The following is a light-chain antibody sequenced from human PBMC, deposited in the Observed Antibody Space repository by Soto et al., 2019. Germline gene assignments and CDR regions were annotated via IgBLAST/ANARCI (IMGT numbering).Light chain of an antibody. V-gene: IGKV3D-20*02. J-gene: IGKJ4*01. CDR1: RSFASSH. Sequence: EIVLTQSPATLSLSPGERATLSCRASRSFASSHLAWYQHKPGQAPRLLIYAASSRATGIPDRFIGSGSGTDFTLTISRLEPDDSAVYYCQQHINWPLTFGGGTKVDIK. CDR2: AAS. CDR3: QQHINWPLT.